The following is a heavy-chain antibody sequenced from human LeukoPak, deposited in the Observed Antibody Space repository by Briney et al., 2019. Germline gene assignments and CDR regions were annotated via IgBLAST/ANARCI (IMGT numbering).Heavy chain of an antibody. D-gene: IGHD2-21*02. V-gene: IGHV3-30*02. J-gene: IGHJ4*02. CDR2: IWFDGSNK. CDR1: GFTFSAYG. Sequence: PGGSLRLSCAASGFTFSAYGMHWVRRAPGKGLAWVAFIWFDGSNKYYADSVKGRFTISRDNSKNTLYLQMNSLRLEDTAVFYCAKECGGGCSDDYWGQGTLVTVSS. CDR3: AKECGGGCSDDY.